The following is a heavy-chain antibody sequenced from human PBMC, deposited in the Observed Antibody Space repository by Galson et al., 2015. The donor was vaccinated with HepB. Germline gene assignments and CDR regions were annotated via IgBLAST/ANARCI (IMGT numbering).Heavy chain of an antibody. CDR2: ISSSSSYI. J-gene: IGHJ5*02. CDR1: GFTFSSYS. D-gene: IGHD4-17*01. CDR3: ARDRPPTTVTTSRYWFDP. Sequence: SLRLSCAASGFTFSSYSMNWVRQAPGKGLEWVSSISSSSSYIYYADSVKGRFTISRDNAKNSLYLQMNSLRAEDTAVYYCARDRPPTTVTTSRYWFDPWGQGTLVTVSS. V-gene: IGHV3-21*01.